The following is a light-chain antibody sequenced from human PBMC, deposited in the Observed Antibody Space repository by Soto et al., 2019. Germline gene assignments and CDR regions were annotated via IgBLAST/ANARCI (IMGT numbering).Light chain of an antibody. CDR1: QSVGAY. Sequence: EIALTQSPATPSLSPGERATLSWRASQSVGAYLGWYQQKPGQAPRLLSYDASSRATGIPARFSGSGSGTDFTLTISRLENEDFAVYYCQQRYNWPLTFGGGTKVDIK. J-gene: IGKJ4*01. CDR3: QQRYNWPLT. V-gene: IGKV3-11*01. CDR2: DAS.